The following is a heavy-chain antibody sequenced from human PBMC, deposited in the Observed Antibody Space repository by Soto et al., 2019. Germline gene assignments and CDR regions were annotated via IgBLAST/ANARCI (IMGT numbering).Heavy chain of an antibody. CDR3: ERDRQDYGDYARFDY. CDR1: GVSISSGGYY. J-gene: IGHJ4*02. Sequence: QVQLQESGPGLVKPSQTLSLTCTVSGVSISSGGYYWSWIRQHPVKGLEWIGYIYYSGSTYYNPSLKSRVTISVDTSKIKFSLKLSAVTAADTAVYYCERDRQDYGDYARFDYWGQGTLVTVSS. V-gene: IGHV4-31*03. D-gene: IGHD4-17*01. CDR2: IYYSGST.